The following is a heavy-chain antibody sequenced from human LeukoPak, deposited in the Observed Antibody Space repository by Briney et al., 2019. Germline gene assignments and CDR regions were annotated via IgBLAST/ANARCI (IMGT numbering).Heavy chain of an antibody. J-gene: IGHJ3*02. CDR3: ARGPTTVTKGLDI. D-gene: IGHD4-17*01. CDR2: VSYIGST. CDR1: GDSFSSHY. Sequence: SETLSLACTVSGDSFSSHYWSWVRQPPGRGLEWIGYVSYIGSTNYNPSLKSRVTISVDTSKNQFSLKLSSVTAADTAVYYCARGPTTVTKGLDIWGQGTMVTVSS. V-gene: IGHV4-59*11.